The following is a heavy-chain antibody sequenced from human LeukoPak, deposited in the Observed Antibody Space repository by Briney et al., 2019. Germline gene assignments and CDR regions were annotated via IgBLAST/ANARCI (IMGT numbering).Heavy chain of an antibody. CDR2: ISAYNGNT. CDR3: ARGAYYYGSGSSSSFDI. V-gene: IGHV1-18*01. CDR1: GYTFTSYG. J-gene: IGHJ3*02. Sequence: ASVKVSCKASGYTFTSYGISWVRQAPGQGLEWMGWISAYNGNTNYAQKLQGRVTMTTDTSTSTAYMELSRLRSDDTAVYYCARGAYYYGSGSSSSFDIWGQGTMVTVSS. D-gene: IGHD3-10*01.